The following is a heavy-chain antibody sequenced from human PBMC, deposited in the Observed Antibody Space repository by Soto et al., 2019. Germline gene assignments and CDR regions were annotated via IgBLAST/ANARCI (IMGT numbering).Heavy chain of an antibody. CDR1: GFTFSSYW. Sequence: GGSLRLSCAASGFTFSSYWMHWVRQAPGKGLVWVSRINSDGSSTSYADSVKGRFTISRDNAKSTLYLQMNSLRAEDTAVYYCARPYSSSWHFPFDYWGQGTLVTVSS. D-gene: IGHD6-13*01. CDR2: INSDGSST. CDR3: ARPYSSSWHFPFDY. V-gene: IGHV3-74*01. J-gene: IGHJ4*02.